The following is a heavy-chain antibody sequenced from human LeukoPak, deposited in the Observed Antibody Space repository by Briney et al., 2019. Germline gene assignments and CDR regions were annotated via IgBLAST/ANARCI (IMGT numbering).Heavy chain of an antibody. CDR1: GGSISSYY. CDR3: ARALISEYDYVWGSYRPYYFDY. J-gene: IGHJ4*02. CDR2: IYYSGST. Sequence: PSETLSLTCTASGGSISSYYWSWIRQPPGKGLEWIGYIYYSGSTNYNPSLKSRVTISVDTSKNQFSLKLSSVTAADTAVYYCARALISEYDYVWGSYRPYYFDYWGQGTLVTVSS. D-gene: IGHD3-16*02. V-gene: IGHV4-59*01.